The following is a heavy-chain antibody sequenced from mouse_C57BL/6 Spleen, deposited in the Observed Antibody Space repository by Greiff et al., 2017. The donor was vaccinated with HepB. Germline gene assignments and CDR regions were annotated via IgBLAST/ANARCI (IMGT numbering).Heavy chain of an antibody. V-gene: IGHV1-50*01. CDR2: IDPSDSYT. D-gene: IGHD1-1*01. CDR1: GYTFPSYW. J-gene: IGHJ2*01. CDR3: ARGTTVVAGFDY. Sequence: QVQLQQPGAELVKPGASVKLSCKASGYTFPSYWMQWVKQRPGQGLEWIGEIDPSDSYTNYNQKFKGKATLTVDTSSSTAYMQLSSLTSEDSAVYYCARGTTVVAGFDYWGQGTTLTVSS.